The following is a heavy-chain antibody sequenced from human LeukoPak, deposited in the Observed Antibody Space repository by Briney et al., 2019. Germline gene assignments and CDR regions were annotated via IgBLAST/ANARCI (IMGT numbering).Heavy chain of an antibody. CDR3: AKDRCSNGIGCYYYYMDV. Sequence: PGGTLRLSCDASGFRFSAYGMSWVRQAPGQGLEWVSGLSANGSVTFYAHSVKGRFRISRDSSKNILYLQMNSLRAEDTAVYYCAKDRCSNGIGCYYYYMDVWGKGTTVTISS. CDR2: LSANGSVT. CDR1: GFRFSAYG. J-gene: IGHJ6*03. D-gene: IGHD2-8*01. V-gene: IGHV3-23*01.